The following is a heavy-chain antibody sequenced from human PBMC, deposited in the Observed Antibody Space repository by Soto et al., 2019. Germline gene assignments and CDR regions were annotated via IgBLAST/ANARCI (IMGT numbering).Heavy chain of an antibody. CDR3: SLDLVPSSGYQTFDY. CDR1: GGTFSSYA. J-gene: IGHJ4*02. Sequence: SEKVSCKASGGTFSSYAISWVRQAPGQGLEWMGGIIPIFGTANYAQKFQGRVTITADESTSTAYMELSSLRSEDTAVYYCSLDLVPSSGYQTFDYWGQGTLVTVSS. CDR2: IIPIFGTA. D-gene: IGHD3-22*01. V-gene: IGHV1-69*13.